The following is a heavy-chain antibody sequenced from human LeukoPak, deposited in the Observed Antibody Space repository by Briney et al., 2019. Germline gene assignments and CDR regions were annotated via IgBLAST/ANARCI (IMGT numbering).Heavy chain of an antibody. J-gene: IGHJ4*02. CDR3: ATVSPYSSGWYYDFDY. Sequence: SGGSLRLSCAASGFTFSSYAMHWVRQAPGKGLEWVAVISYDGSNKYYADSVKGRFTISRDNSKNTLYLQMNSLRAEDTAVYYCATVSPYSSGWYYDFDYWGQGTLVTVSS. CDR2: ISYDGSNK. CDR1: GFTFSSYA. D-gene: IGHD6-19*01. V-gene: IGHV3-30*04.